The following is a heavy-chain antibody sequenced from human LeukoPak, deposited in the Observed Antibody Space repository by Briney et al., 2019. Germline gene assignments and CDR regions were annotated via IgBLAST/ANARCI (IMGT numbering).Heavy chain of an antibody. CDR2: MKLDGSEK. CDR3: ARDQYDTWSRRGNFDS. CDR1: GFTFGKYC. J-gene: IGHJ4*02. V-gene: IGHV3-7*03. Sequence: PGGSLRLSCVASGFTFGKYCMSWVRQAPGKELEWVANMKLDGSEKNYVDSVKGRFTISRDNTKNSLYLQMNSLRVEDTAVFYCARDQYDTWSRRGNFDSWGQGTLVIVSS. D-gene: IGHD3-3*01.